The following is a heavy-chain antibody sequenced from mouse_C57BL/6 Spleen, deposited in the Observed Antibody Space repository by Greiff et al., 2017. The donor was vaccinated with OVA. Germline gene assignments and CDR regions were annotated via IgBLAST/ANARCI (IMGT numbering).Heavy chain of an antibody. D-gene: IGHD2-2*01. V-gene: IGHV1-11*01. CDR3: GGEGYDVGNAMDY. CDR1: GYTFTDHI. J-gene: IGHJ4*01. CDR2: IYPVSGET. Sequence: VQLQQSGAELASPGASVTLSCKASGYTFTDHIMNWVKKRPGQGLEWIGRIYPVSGETNYNQKFMGKATFSVDRSSSTVYMVLNSLTSEDPAVYYCGGEGYDVGNAMDYWGQGTSVTVAS.